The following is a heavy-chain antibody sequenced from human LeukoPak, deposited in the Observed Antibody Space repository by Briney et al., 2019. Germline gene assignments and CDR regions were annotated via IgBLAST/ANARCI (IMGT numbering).Heavy chain of an antibody. CDR2: IDTSGST. V-gene: IGHV4-61*02. Sequence: SQTLSLTCTVSGGSISSGSYYWSWIRQPAGKGLEWIGGIDTSGSTNYNPSLKSPDTISVDTPTNPFSLKLSSVTAADTAVYYCARVVVAATGGATDAFDIWGQGTMVTVSS. J-gene: IGHJ3*02. CDR3: ARVVVAATGGATDAFDI. CDR1: GGSISSGSYY. D-gene: IGHD2-15*01.